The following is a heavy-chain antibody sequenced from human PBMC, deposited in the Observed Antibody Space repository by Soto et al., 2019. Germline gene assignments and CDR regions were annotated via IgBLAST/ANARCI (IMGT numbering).Heavy chain of an antibody. CDR2: ISSSSSNI. J-gene: IGHJ3*02. D-gene: IGHD1-7*01. Sequence: GGSLRLSCAASGFTFSSYSMNWVRQAPGKGLEWVSAISSSSSNIYYADSEKGRFTISRDNAKNSLYLQMNSLRAEDTAVYYCARDVGLELDAFDIWGQGTMVTVSS. CDR3: ARDVGLELDAFDI. CDR1: GFTFSSYS. V-gene: IGHV3-21*01.